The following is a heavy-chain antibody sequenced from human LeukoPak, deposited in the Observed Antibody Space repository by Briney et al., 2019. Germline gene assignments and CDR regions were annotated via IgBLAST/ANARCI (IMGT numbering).Heavy chain of an antibody. CDR1: GGTFSSYA. CDR3: ARVWGYCSGGSCYSGIGYYYYMDV. Sequence: SVKVSCKASGGTFSSYAISWVRQAPGQGLEWMGGIIPIFGTANYAQKFQGRVTITADESTSTAYMGLSSLRSEDTAVYYCARVWGYCSGGSCYSGIGYYYYMDVWGKGTTVTISS. D-gene: IGHD2-15*01. J-gene: IGHJ6*03. V-gene: IGHV1-69*01. CDR2: IIPIFGTA.